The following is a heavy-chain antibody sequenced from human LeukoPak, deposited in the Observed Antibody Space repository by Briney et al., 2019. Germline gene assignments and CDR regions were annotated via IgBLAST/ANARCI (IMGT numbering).Heavy chain of an antibody. CDR2: IKNAGIDT. D-gene: IGHD3-10*01. Sequence: GGSLRLSCVGSGFMFSNYYMYWVRQAPGKGLVWVSRIKNAGIDTIYADSVKGRFTVSRDNGKNTVYLQMSSLRAEDTAVYYCARGGYGHNMDVWGEGTTVTVSS. V-gene: IGHV3-74*01. CDR1: GFMFSNYY. CDR3: ARGGYGHNMDV. J-gene: IGHJ6*03.